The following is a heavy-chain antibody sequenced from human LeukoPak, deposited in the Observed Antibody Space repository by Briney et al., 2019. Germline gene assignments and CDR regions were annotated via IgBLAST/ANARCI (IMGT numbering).Heavy chain of an antibody. D-gene: IGHD6-13*01. CDR3: ARGIAAAAVFDY. CDR2: IIPIFGTA. J-gene: IGHJ4*02. Sequence: SVKVSCKASGGTFSSYAISWLRQAPGQGLEWMGGIIPIFGTANYAQKFQGRVTITTDESTSTAYMELSSLRSEDTAVYYCARGIAAAAVFDYWGQGTLVTVSS. V-gene: IGHV1-69*05. CDR1: GGTFSSYA.